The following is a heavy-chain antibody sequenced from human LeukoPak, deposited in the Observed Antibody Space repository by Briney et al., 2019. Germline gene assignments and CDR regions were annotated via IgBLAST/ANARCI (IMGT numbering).Heavy chain of an antibody. Sequence: SETLSLTCTVSGGSISSGGYYWSWIRQHPGKGLEWIGYIYYSGSTYYNPSLKSRVTISVDTSKNQFSLKLSSVTAADTAVYYCTRAGQGYCSSTSCYTPYYYGMDVWGQGTTVTVSS. CDR3: TRAGQGYCSSTSCYTPYYYGMDV. CDR1: GGSISSGGYY. D-gene: IGHD2-2*02. V-gene: IGHV4-30-4*08. CDR2: IYYSGST. J-gene: IGHJ6*02.